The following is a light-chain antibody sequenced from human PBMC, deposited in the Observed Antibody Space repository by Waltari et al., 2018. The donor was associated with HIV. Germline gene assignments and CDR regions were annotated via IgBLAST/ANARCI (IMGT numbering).Light chain of an antibody. CDR3: SSYSSSDTHVV. CDR1: SSDVGGSNS. Sequence: QSALTQPASVSGSPGQSITISCTGTSSDVGGSNSFSWYQHHPGKAPKFMIYEVRNRPSGVSNRFSGSKSGNTASLTISGLQAEDEAYYYCSSYSSSDTHVVFGGGTKLTVL. CDR2: EVR. J-gene: IGLJ2*01. V-gene: IGLV2-14*01.